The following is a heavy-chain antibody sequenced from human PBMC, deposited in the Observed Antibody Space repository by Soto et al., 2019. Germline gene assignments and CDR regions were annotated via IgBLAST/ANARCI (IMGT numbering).Heavy chain of an antibody. CDR3: AREPEGDCSGGSCYFDY. J-gene: IGHJ4*02. CDR1: GFTFSSYW. Sequence: GGSLRLSCAASGFTFSSYWMSWVRQAPGKGLEWVANIKQDGSEKYYVDSVKGRFTISRDNAKNSLYLQMNSLRAEDTAVYYCAREPEGDCSGGSCYFDYWGQGTLVTVSS. CDR2: IKQDGSEK. D-gene: IGHD2-15*01. V-gene: IGHV3-7*03.